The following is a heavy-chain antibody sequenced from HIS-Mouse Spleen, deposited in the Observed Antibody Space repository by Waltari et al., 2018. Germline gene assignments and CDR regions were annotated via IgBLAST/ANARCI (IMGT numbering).Heavy chain of an antibody. V-gene: IGHV3-7*01. Sequence: LQLQESGPGLVKPSETLSLPCPVSGCSISSSSYHWGRIRQPPGKGLEWVANIKQDGSEKYYVDSVKGRFTISRDNAKNSLYLQMNSLRAEDTAVYYCARDKTVMTTVTKDYWGQGTLVTVSS. CDR2: IKQDGSEK. CDR1: GCSISSSSYH. J-gene: IGHJ4*02. CDR3: ARDKTVMTTVTKDY. D-gene: IGHD4-4*01.